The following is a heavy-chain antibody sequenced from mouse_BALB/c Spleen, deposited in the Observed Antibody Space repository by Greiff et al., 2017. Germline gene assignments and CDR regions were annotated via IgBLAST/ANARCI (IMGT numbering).Heavy chain of an antibody. CDR2: ISTYYGDA. V-gene: IGHV1S137*01. Sequence: VQLVESGAELVRPGVSVKISCKGSGYTFTDYAMHWVKQSHAKSLEWIGVISTYYGDASYNQKFKGKATMTVDKSSSTAYMELARLTSEDSAIYYCARKLGTTPYYYAMDYWGQGTSVTVSS. CDR1: GYTFTDYA. CDR3: ARKLGTTPYYYAMDY. D-gene: IGHD2-14*01. J-gene: IGHJ4*01.